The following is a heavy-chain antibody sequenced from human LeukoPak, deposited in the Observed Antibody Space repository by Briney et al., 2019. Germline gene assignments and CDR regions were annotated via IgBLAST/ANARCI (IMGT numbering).Heavy chain of an antibody. D-gene: IGHD6-19*01. CDR3: ARAHLSSIAVAGTYYFDY. J-gene: IGHJ4*02. V-gene: IGHV3-21*01. CDR2: ISSSSSYI. Sequence: PGGSLRLSCAASGFTFSSYSMTWVRQAPGKGLEWVSSISSSSSYIYYADSVKGRFTISRDNAKNSLYLQMNSLRAEDTAVYYCARAHLSSIAVAGTYYFDYWGQGTLVTVSS. CDR1: GFTFSSYS.